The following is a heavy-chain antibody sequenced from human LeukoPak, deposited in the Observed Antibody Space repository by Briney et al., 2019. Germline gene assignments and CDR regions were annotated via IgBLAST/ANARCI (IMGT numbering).Heavy chain of an antibody. Sequence: GASVKVSCKASGYTFTSYGISWVRQAPGQGLEWMGWISAYNGNTNYAQKLQGRVTMTTDTSTSTAYMELRSLRSDDTAVYYCARDQVPRPITAMVTGDYWGQGTLVTVSS. CDR2: ISAYNGNT. CDR3: ARDQVPRPITAMVTGDY. D-gene: IGHD5-18*01. CDR1: GYTFTSYG. V-gene: IGHV1-18*01. J-gene: IGHJ4*02.